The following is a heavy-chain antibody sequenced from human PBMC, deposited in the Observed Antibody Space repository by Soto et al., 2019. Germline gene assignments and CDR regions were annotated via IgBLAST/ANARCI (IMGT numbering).Heavy chain of an antibody. J-gene: IGHJ4*02. CDR3: ATVAAYYDSSGYYSYYFDY. V-gene: IGHV4-59*01. Sequence: SETLSLTCTVSGGSINSYYWSWIRQPPGKGLEWIGYIYYSGSTNYNPSLKSRVTISVDTSKNQFSLKLSSVTAADTAVYYCATVAAYYDSSGYYSYYFDYWGQGSLVTVS. D-gene: IGHD3-22*01. CDR2: IYYSGST. CDR1: GGSINSYY.